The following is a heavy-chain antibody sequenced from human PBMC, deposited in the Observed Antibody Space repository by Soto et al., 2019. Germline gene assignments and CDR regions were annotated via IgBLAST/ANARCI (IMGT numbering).Heavy chain of an antibody. CDR2: INPNSGGT. CDR3: ASIAAADYYYGMDV. CDR1: GYTFTGYY. Sequence: ASVKVSRKASGYTFTGYYMHWVRQPPGQGLEWMGWINPNSGGTNYAQKFQGRVTMTRDTSISTAYMELSRLRSDDTAVYYCASIAAADYYYGMDVWGQGTTVTVSS. D-gene: IGHD6-13*01. J-gene: IGHJ6*02. V-gene: IGHV1-2*02.